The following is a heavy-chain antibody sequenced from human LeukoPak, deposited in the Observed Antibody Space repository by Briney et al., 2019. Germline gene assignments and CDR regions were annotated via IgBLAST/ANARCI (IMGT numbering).Heavy chain of an antibody. V-gene: IGHV3-53*01. CDR3: ALGGWFGELWDGMDV. CDR1: GFTVSSNY. J-gene: IGHJ6*04. CDR2: IYSGGST. Sequence: GGSLRLSCAASGFTVSSNYMSWVRQAPGKGLEWVSVIYSGGSTYYADSVKGRFTISRDNSKNTPYLQMNSLRAEGTAVYYCALGGWFGELWDGMDVWGKGTTVTVSS. D-gene: IGHD3-10*01.